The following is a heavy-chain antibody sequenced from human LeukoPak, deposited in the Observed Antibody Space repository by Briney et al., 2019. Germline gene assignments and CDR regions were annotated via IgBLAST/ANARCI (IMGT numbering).Heavy chain of an antibody. CDR2: IYSGGST. D-gene: IGHD3-3*01. V-gene: IGHV3-66*02. J-gene: IGHJ4*02. Sequence: GGSLSLSCAASGFTVRSNYMSWVRQAPGKGLEWVSVIYSGGSTYYADFVKGRFTISRDNSKNTLQLQMNSLRAEDTAVYYSAIIEGFGVVPSYYWGQGTLVTVPS. CDR3: AIIEGFGVVPSYY. CDR1: GFTVRSNY.